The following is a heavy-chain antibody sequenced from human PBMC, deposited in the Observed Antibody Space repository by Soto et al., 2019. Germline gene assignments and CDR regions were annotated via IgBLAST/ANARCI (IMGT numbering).Heavy chain of an antibody. D-gene: IGHD3-3*01. CDR3: MIREWSLEPRDF. CDR2: ITGGGDTT. CDR1: GFTFSSYA. Sequence: EVQLLESGGGLVQPGGSLRVSCAASGFTFSSYAMSWVRQAPGKGLEWVSAITGGGDTTYYADSVKGRFTISRDNSKNTLYLQMNSLTAEDTAVYYCMIREWSLEPRDFWGQGTLVTVSS. V-gene: IGHV3-23*01. J-gene: IGHJ1*01.